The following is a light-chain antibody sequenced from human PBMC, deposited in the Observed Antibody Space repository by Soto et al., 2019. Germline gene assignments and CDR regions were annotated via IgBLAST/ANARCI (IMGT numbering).Light chain of an antibody. CDR2: EDN. V-gene: IGLV2-23*01. Sequence: QSALTQPASVSGSPGQSITISCTGTSSDVGSYNLVSWYQHHPGKAPKFIIYEDNKRPSGVYNRFSGSKSGNTASLTISGLQAEDEADYYCCAFVRSNALLFGGGTKLTVL. CDR3: CAFVRSNALL. J-gene: IGLJ2*01. CDR1: SSDVGSYNL.